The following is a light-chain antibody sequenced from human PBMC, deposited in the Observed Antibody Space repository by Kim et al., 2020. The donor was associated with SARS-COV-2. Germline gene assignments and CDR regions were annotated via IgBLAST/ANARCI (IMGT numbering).Light chain of an antibody. J-gene: IGKJ4*01. CDR3: HQANAFPTH. CDR1: RDIHDW. V-gene: IGKV1-12*01. Sequence: SASVGDRVTMTCRASRDIHDWVAWYQQKPGEAPRLLISDASTLESGVPSRFSGSGSGTDFTLTINNLQPEDFATYYCHQANAFPTHFGGGTKLEIK. CDR2: DAS.